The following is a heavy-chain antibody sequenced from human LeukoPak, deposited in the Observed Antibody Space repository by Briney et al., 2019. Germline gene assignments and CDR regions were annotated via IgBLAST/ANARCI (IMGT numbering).Heavy chain of an antibody. Sequence: SETLSLTCAVYGGSFSGYYWSWIRQPPGKGLEWIGEINHSGSTNYNPSLKSRVTISVDTSKDQFSLKLSSVTAADTAVYYCARSVWELNYWGQGTLVTVSS. CDR2: INHSGST. V-gene: IGHV4-34*01. J-gene: IGHJ4*02. CDR1: GGSFSGYY. D-gene: IGHD1-26*01. CDR3: ARSVWELNY.